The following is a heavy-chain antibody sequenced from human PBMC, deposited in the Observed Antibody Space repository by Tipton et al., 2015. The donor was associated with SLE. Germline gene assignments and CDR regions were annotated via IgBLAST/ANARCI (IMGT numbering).Heavy chain of an antibody. J-gene: IGHJ5*01. CDR3: ARTNWLDS. CDR1: GFPLSSYW. CDR2: INQDGSKQ. V-gene: IGHV3-7*01. Sequence: GSLRLSCSASGFPLSSYWMTWVRQAPGKGLEWVANINQDGSKQYYVDSVKGRFTISRDNARNSLFLQMNNLRDEDTALYYCARTNWLDSWGQGTLVTVSS.